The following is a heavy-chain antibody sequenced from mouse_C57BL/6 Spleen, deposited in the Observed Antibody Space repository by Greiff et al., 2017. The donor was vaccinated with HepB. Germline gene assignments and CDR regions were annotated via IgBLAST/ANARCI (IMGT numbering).Heavy chain of an antibody. D-gene: IGHD2-4*01. J-gene: IGHJ3*01. CDR1: GYTFTDYY. Sequence: QVQLQQSGAELVRPGASVKLSCKASGYTFTDYYINWVKQRPGQGLEWIARIYPGSGNTYYNEKFKGKATLTAEKSSSTAYMQLSSLTSEDSAVYFCARPRDYPWFAYWGQGTLVTVSA. V-gene: IGHV1-76*01. CDR2: IYPGSGNT. CDR3: ARPRDYPWFAY.